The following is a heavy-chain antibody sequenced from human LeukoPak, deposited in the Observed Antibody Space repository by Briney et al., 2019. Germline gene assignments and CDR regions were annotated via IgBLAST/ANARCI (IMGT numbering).Heavy chain of an antibody. D-gene: IGHD2-15*01. J-gene: IGHJ4*02. CDR3: ARDGVVVAATDMFDY. Sequence: GRSLRLSCAASGFTYSSYAMHLVRQAPGKGLEWVAIISYDGSNKYYADSVKGRFTISRDNSKNTLYLQMNSLRAEDTAVYYCARDGVVVAATDMFDYWGQGTLVTVSS. CDR2: ISYDGSNK. CDR1: GFTYSSYA. V-gene: IGHV3-30-3*01.